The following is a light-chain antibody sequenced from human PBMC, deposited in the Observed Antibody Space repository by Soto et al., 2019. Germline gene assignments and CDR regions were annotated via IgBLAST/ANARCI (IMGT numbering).Light chain of an antibody. CDR3: QQYNIWPPWT. V-gene: IGKV3-15*01. J-gene: IGKJ1*01. CDR1: QSVSSN. Sequence: EIVMTQSPATLSVSPGERATLSCRASQSVSSNLAWYQKKPGQAPRLLIYGASTRATGSPARFSGSGSATEFTLTISSLQYGDFAVYYCQQYNIWPPWTFGQGTKVEIK. CDR2: GAS.